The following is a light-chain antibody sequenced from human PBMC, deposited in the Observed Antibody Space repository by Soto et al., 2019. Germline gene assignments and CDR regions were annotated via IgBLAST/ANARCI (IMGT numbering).Light chain of an antibody. CDR2: KAS. CDR3: QQYYSYALT. Sequence: DIQMTQSPSTLSASVGDRVTITCRASQSITSCLAWYQQKPGKAPKLLIYKASSLESGVPSRFGGGGSGTEFILTISSLQPDDFATYYCQQYYSYALTFGGGTKVEIK. V-gene: IGKV1-5*03. J-gene: IGKJ4*01. CDR1: QSITSC.